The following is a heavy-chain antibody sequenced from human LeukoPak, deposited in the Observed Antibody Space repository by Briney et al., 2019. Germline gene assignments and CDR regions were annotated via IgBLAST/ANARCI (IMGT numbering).Heavy chain of an antibody. CDR1: GFTFSSYS. V-gene: IGHV3-21*01. D-gene: IGHD5-24*01. CDR3: ASRGVEMATIGTWYFDL. Sequence: GGSLRLSCAASGFTFSSYSMNWVRQAPGKGLEWVSSISSSSSYIYYADSVKGRFTISRDNAKNSLYLQMNSLRAEDTAVYYCASRGVEMATIGTWYFDLWGRGTLVTVSS. J-gene: IGHJ2*01. CDR2: ISSSSSYI.